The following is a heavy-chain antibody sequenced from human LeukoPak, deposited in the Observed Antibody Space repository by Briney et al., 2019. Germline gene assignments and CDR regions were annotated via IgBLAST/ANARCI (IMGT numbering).Heavy chain of an antibody. V-gene: IGHV1-18*01. CDR3: ARDTPQHLKRYDY. J-gene: IGHJ4*02. CDR1: GYNFDKFG. CDR2: INTYNGNT. Sequence: VASVKVSCKASGYNFDKFGIAWVRQAPGQGLEWMGWINTYNGNTKYAHQIQGRVTMTTDTSTSTVYMELRSLRSDDTAVYFYARDTPQHLKRYDYWGQGTQVTVSS. D-gene: IGHD6-13*01.